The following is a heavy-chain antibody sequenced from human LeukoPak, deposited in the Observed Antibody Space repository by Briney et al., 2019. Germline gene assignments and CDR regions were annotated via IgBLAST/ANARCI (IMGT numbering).Heavy chain of an antibody. CDR2: ICDSGGGT. CDR3: AKVEGRGRYYSHFDY. D-gene: IGHD1-26*01. V-gene: IGHV3-23*01. CDR1: GFTFSSYA. Sequence: GGSLRLSCAASGFTFSSYAMTWVRQAPGKGLEWVSGICDSGGGTYYADSVRGRFTISRDNSKITLYLQMNSLRAEDTALYYCAKVEGRGRYYSHFDYWGQGTLVTVSS. J-gene: IGHJ4*02.